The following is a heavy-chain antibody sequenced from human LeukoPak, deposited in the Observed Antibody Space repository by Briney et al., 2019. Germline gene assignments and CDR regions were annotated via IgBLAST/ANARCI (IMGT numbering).Heavy chain of an antibody. CDR2: IRYDGSNK. V-gene: IGHV3-30*02. Sequence: GGSLRLSCAASGFTFSSYGMHWVRQAPSKGLEWVAFIRYDGSNKYYADSVKGRFTISRDNSKNTLYLQMNSLRAEDTAVYYCAKVEAYGSGSYYYYYYMDVWGKGTTVTVSS. CDR1: GFTFSSYG. D-gene: IGHD3-10*01. J-gene: IGHJ6*03. CDR3: AKVEAYGSGSYYYYYYMDV.